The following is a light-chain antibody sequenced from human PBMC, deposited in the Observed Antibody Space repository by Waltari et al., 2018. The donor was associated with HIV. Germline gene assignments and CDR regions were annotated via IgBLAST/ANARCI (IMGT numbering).Light chain of an antibody. Sequence: DIQVTQSPSSVSASVGDRVTITCRASQGLTSWLAWYQQKLGEAPKLLIYAASTLQNGVPSRFSGSGSGTNFSLTISSLQPEDFATYYCRQAKRYPPLTFGGGTKVEIK. V-gene: IGKV1-12*01. CDR3: RQAKRYPPLT. CDR2: AAS. CDR1: QGLTSW. J-gene: IGKJ4*01.